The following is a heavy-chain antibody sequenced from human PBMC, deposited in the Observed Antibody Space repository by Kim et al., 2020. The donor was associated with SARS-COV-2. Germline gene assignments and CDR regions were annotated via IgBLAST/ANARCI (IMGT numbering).Heavy chain of an antibody. J-gene: IGHJ4*02. D-gene: IGHD4-17*01. Sequence: YDNPSLKSRVTISVDTSKNQFSRKRSSVTAADTAVYYCAREGDYGDYLTLWGQGTLVTVSA. CDR3: AREGDYGDYLTL. V-gene: IGHV4-31*02.